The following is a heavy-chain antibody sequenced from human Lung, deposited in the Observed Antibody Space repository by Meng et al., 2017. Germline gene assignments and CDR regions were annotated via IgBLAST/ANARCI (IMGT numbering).Heavy chain of an antibody. CDR1: GGSISSSNW. J-gene: IGHJ5*02. D-gene: IGHD3-10*01. CDR3: ARGSITMVRGVSVFDP. Sequence: HLQGAGPELGKPSGTLSLTCAVSGGSISSSNWWSWVRQPPGKGLEWIGEIYHSGSTNYNPSLKSRVTISVDKSKNQFSLKLSSVTAADTAVYYCARGSITMVRGVSVFDPWGQGTLVTVSS. V-gene: IGHV4-4*02. CDR2: IYHSGST.